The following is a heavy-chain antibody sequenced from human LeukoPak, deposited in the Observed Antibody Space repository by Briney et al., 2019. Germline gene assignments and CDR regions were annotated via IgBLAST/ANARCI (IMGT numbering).Heavy chain of an antibody. CDR1: DGSISNYY. CDR3: ARYGVVPSAHFDY. V-gene: IGHV4-4*07. Sequence: PSGTLSLTCTVSDGSISNYYWSWIRQPAGKGLEWIGRIYSSGDTEYNPFLKSRVTISVDTSKNQFSLRLSSVTAADTAVYYCARYGVVPSAHFDYWGQGTLVTVSS. J-gene: IGHJ4*02. CDR2: IYSSGDT. D-gene: IGHD2-2*01.